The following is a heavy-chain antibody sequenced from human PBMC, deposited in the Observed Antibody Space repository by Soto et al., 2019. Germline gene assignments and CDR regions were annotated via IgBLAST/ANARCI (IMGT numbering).Heavy chain of an antibody. CDR1: GGSISSGDYY. J-gene: IGHJ3*02. Sequence: KSSETLSLTCTVSGGSISSGDYYWSWIRQPPGKGLEWIGYIYYSGSTYYNPSLKSRVTISVDTSKNQFSLKLSSVTAADTAVYYCARDSSGFVADAFDIWGQGTMVTVSS. CDR2: IYYSGST. CDR3: ARDSSGFVADAFDI. D-gene: IGHD3-22*01. V-gene: IGHV4-30-4*01.